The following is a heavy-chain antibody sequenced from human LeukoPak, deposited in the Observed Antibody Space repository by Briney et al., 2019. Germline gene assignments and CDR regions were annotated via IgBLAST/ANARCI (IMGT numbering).Heavy chain of an antibody. Sequence: QPGGSLRLSCAASGFTFSRYEMNWVRQAPGKGLEWVSYIGNGGRSIYYADSLKGRFTISRDNARNSLYLQMNSLRAEDTAVYYCARDRGYSSFDYWGQGTLVTVSS. J-gene: IGHJ4*02. V-gene: IGHV3-48*03. CDR1: GFTFSRYE. CDR3: ARDRGYSSFDY. CDR2: IGNGGRSI. D-gene: IGHD6-19*01.